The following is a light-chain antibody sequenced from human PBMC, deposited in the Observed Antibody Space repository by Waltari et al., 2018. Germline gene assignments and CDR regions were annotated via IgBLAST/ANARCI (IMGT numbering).Light chain of an antibody. J-gene: IGLJ1*01. Sequence: SFELTQPSSVSVSPGQTASIACSGDHLGSKWTSWNQQKAGQSPVLVNYADSERPSGVPGRFSAARSGDTVTLNISGTQDLDEADYYCQTWDSNIFVFGPGTKVTVL. CDR1: HLGSKW. V-gene: IGLV3-1*01. CDR2: ADS. CDR3: QTWDSNIFV.